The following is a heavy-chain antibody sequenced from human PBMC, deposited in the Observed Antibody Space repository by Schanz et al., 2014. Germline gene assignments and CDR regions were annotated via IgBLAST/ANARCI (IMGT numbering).Heavy chain of an antibody. CDR1: GGTFSSFA. Sequence: QVQLVQSGAEAKKTGASVKVSCKASGGTFSSFAIFWVRQAPGQGLEWMGTIIPILDITNYAQKFQGRVTITADKSTSTAYMELRSLRSDDTAVYYCARDRRLQRQSGWDYWGQGTLVTVSS. V-gene: IGHV1-69*04. CDR3: ARDRRLQRQSGWDY. J-gene: IGHJ4*02. D-gene: IGHD3-10*01. CDR2: IIPILDIT.